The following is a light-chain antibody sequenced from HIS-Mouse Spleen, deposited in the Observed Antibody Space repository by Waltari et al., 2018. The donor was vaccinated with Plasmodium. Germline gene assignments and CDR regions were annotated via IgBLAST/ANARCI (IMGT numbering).Light chain of an antibody. CDR1: SSNIGSNY. CDR3: AVWDDSLSGWV. V-gene: IGLV1-47*01. J-gene: IGLJ3*02. CDR2: RNN. Sequence: QSVLTQPPSASGTPGQRVTISCSGSSSNIGSNYVYWYQKLPGTAPKLLIYRNNQRPSGVPDRFSGSKAGTSASLAISGLRSEDEADYYCAVWDDSLSGWVFGGGTKLTVL.